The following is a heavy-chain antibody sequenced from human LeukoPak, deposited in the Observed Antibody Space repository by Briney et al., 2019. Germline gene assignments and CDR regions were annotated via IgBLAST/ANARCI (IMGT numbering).Heavy chain of an antibody. CDR1: GYSFTSHW. CDR2: IYPGDSDT. D-gene: IGHD6-13*01. V-gene: IGHV5-51*01. Sequence: GESLKISCQGSGYSFTSHWIAWVRQMPGKGLEWMGIIYPGDSDTTYSPSLQGQVTISADKSISTAYLQWSSLKASDTAMYYCARHGDSNWYFDYWGQGTLVTVSS. J-gene: IGHJ4*02. CDR3: ARHGDSNWYFDY.